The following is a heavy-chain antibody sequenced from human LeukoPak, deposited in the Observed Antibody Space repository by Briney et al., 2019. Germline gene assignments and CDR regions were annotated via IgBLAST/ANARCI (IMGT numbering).Heavy chain of an antibody. Sequence: PGGSLRLSCAASGFTFSSYGMHWVRQAPGKGLEWVAVIWYDGSNKYYADSVKGRFTISRDNSKNTLYLQMNSLRAEDTAVYYCARDSDEYSSSYYFDYWGQGTLVTVSS. CDR1: GFTFSSYG. V-gene: IGHV3-33*01. CDR3: ARDSDEYSSSYYFDY. J-gene: IGHJ4*02. D-gene: IGHD6-6*01. CDR2: IWYDGSNK.